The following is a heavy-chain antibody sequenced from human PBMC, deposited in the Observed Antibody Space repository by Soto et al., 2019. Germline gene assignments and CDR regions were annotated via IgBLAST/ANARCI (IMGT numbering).Heavy chain of an antibody. V-gene: IGHV4-39*01. Sequence: SETLSVTCTVSGGSISTGTYYWGWVRQPPGKGLEWIGNIYYSGSTYYNPSLKSRVTISVDASKNQFSLKLTSVTAADTAVYFCARLYFDGRACFLPGYWGQGTLVTVS. CDR1: GGSISTGTYY. J-gene: IGHJ4*02. CDR2: IYYSGST. CDR3: ARLYFDGRACFLPGY. D-gene: IGHD2-15*01.